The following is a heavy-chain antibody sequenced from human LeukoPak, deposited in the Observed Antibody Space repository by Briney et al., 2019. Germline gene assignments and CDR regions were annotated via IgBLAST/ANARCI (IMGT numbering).Heavy chain of an antibody. D-gene: IGHD3-22*01. CDR1: GFTFSDHY. CDR3: ARLYDSSGYYHAFDV. CDR2: TRNKANSYTT. Sequence: PGGSLRLSCAASGFTFSDHYMDWVRQAPGKGLEWVGRTRNKANSYTTEYAASVKGRFTISRDDSKNSLYQQMNSLKTEDTAVYYCARLYDSSGYYHAFDVWGQGTMVTVSS. J-gene: IGHJ3*01. V-gene: IGHV3-72*01.